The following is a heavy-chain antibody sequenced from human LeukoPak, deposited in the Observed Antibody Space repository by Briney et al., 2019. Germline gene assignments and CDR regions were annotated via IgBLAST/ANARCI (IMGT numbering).Heavy chain of an antibody. D-gene: IGHD6-19*01. CDR1: GGSIKNGDYF. CDR3: ARALRAVSPNWFDP. J-gene: IGHJ5*02. CDR2: IYYSGSA. Sequence: ASETLSLTCTVSGGSIKNGDYFWSWIRQSPGKGLEWIGYIYYSGSAYYNPSLKSRVSISVDTSANQFSLHLSSVTAADTAVYYCARALRAVSPNWFDPWGQGTLVTVSS. V-gene: IGHV4-30-4*01.